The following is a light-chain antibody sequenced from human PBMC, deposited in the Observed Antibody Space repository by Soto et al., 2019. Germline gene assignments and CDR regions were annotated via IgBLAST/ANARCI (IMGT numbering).Light chain of an antibody. V-gene: IGKV3-11*01. CDR3: QQRSSWPLT. J-gene: IGKJ4*02. Sequence: EIVLTDSPGTLSLSPGERATLSSRASQSISSNLAWYQQKPGQAPRLLIDGASNRATGIPDRFSGSRSGTDFTLTISSLEPEDFAVYFCQQRSSWPLTLGGGTKVDIK. CDR2: GAS. CDR1: QSISSN.